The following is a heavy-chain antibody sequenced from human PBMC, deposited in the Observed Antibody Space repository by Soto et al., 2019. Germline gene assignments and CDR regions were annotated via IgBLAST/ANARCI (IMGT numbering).Heavy chain of an antibody. D-gene: IGHD3-16*01. J-gene: IGHJ4*02. V-gene: IGHV3-23*01. CDR1: GFIFSNYA. Sequence: EVQLLQSGGGLVQPGGSLRLSCAASGFIFSNYAMNWVRQAPGKGLEWVSIVTSRGDTTYYADSVKGRFTISRDNSKNTLDLQVNSLTAEDTAVYYWAKDRLGGGLDYWGQGTLVSVSS. CDR2: VTSRGDTT. CDR3: AKDRLGGGLDY.